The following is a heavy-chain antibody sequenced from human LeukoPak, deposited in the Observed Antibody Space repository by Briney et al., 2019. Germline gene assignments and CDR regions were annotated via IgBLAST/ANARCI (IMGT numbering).Heavy chain of an antibody. D-gene: IGHD4-17*01. V-gene: IGHV4-34*01. J-gene: IGHJ6*02. Sequence: SETLSLTCAVYGGSFSGYYWSWIRQPPGKGLEWIGEINHSGSTNYNPSLKSRVTISVDTPKNQFSLKLSSVTAADTAVYYCAATFNYGDYDYYYYGMDVWGQGTTVTVPS. CDR3: AATFNYGDYDYYYYGMDV. CDR2: INHSGST. CDR1: GGSFSGYY.